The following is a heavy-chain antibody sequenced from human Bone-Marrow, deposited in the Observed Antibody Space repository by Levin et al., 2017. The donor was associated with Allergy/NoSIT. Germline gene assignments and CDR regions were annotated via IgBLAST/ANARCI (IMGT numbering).Heavy chain of an antibody. CDR2: INPISGST. CDR3: AKDRGYASENWFDP. J-gene: IGHJ5*02. V-gene: IGHV1-46*02. CDR1: GDTFNSYF. Sequence: GESLKISCKASGDTFNSYFMHWVRQAPGQGLEWTGVINPISGSTSYAQKFQGRVTLTRDSSTSTFYMELSSLRSEHSDVYYCAKDRGYASENWFDPWGQGTLVTVSS. D-gene: IGHD5-12*01.